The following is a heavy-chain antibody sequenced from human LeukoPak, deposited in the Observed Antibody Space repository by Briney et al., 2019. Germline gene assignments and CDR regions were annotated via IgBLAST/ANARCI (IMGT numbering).Heavy chain of an antibody. CDR2: IYSGGST. V-gene: IGHV3-66*01. D-gene: IGHD6-13*01. CDR3: ARVDSRTAQFDY. CDR1: GFNVSSNY. J-gene: IGHJ4*02. Sequence: GGSLRLSCAVSGFNVSSNYLNWVRQAPGKGPEWVSVIYSGGSTYYADSVKGRFTISRDNSKNTLYLQMNSLRAKDTAVYHCARVDSRTAQFDYWGQGTLVTVSS.